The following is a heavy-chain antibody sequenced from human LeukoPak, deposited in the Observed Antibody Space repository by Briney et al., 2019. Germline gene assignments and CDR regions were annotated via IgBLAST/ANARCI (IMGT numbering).Heavy chain of an antibody. CDR2: ISSDATRK. Sequence: GGSLRLSWAPSAFPFSHFGIHWVRQAPGKGLEWLTAISSDATRKFYADSVKGRFTIYRDNSRNTAFLQMNSLGPEDTAVYYCSKDVRGSSWSLDSWGQGALVTVSS. CDR1: AFPFSHFG. J-gene: IGHJ4*02. V-gene: IGHV3-30*18. CDR3: SKDVRGSSWSLDS. D-gene: IGHD6-13*01.